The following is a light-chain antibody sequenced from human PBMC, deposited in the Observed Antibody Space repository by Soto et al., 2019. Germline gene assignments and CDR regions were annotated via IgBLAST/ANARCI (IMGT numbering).Light chain of an antibody. J-gene: IGLJ2*01. Sequence: QSALTQPPSVSGAPGQRVTVSCTGNISNIGAGYDVHWYQQFLGAAPKVLIHGNTNRPAGAPALFSGSKSGTSASLDIAGLQAEYEADYYCQSYDNSRVVFCGGTKLTVL. CDR1: ISNIGAGYD. CDR3: QSYDNSRVV. V-gene: IGLV1-40*01. CDR2: GNT.